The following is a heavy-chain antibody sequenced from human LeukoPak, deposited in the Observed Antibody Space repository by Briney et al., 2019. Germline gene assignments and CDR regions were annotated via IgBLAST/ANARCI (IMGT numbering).Heavy chain of an antibody. D-gene: IGHD6-13*01. V-gene: IGHV1-2*02. CDR1: GYPFTDYY. Sequence: ASVKVSCKASGYPFTDYYMHWVRQAPGQGLEWMGWINPNSGGTNYAQKFQGRVTMTRDTSISTAYMELSRLRSDDTAVYYCARSGIGSSSPTADYWGQGTLVTVSS. CDR2: INPNSGGT. J-gene: IGHJ4*02. CDR3: ARSGIGSSSPTADY.